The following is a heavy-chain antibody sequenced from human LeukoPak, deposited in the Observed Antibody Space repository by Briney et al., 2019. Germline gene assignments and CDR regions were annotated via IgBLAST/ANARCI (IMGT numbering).Heavy chain of an antibody. D-gene: IGHD6-19*01. CDR3: AKDTHVAVTGTFDS. CDR2: LNWNSAAT. CDR1: GFTFDDFA. Sequence: AGGSLRLSCAASGFTFDDFAMHWVRQAPGKGLEWVSGLNWNSAATGYADSVKARFTISRDNAKNSLYLQMNSLGPEDTAFYYCAKDTHVAVTGTFDSWGQGTLVTVSS. J-gene: IGHJ4*02. V-gene: IGHV3-9*01.